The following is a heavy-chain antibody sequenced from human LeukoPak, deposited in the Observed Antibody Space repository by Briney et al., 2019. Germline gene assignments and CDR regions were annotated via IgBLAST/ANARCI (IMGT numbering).Heavy chain of an antibody. CDR1: GGSISSYY. Sequence: SETLSLTCSVSGGSISSYYWSWIRQPAGKGLEWIGRIHTSGRTNYNPSLKSRVTMSADTSKNQFSLRLSSVTAADTAVYYCARVEEGYGSGRRENYYYYYMDVWGKGTTVTISS. V-gene: IGHV4-4*07. CDR3: ARVEEGYGSGRRENYYYYYMDV. D-gene: IGHD3-10*01. J-gene: IGHJ6*03. CDR2: IHTSGRT.